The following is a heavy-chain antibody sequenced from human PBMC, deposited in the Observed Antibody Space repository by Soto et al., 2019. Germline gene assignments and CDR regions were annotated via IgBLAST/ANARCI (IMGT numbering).Heavy chain of an antibody. Sequence: QVQLQESGPGLVKPSQTLSLTCTVSGGSISSGNYYWSWIRQPPGKGLEWIGFISYSGSAHYNPSLKSRVNMSVDTSKKQFSLNRSCVTAADTAVYYCATMGTPATGLYYFAFWGQGTLFTVSS. V-gene: IGHV4-30-4*01. CDR3: ATMGTPATGLYYFAF. D-gene: IGHD2-15*01. CDR1: GGSISSGNYY. J-gene: IGHJ4*02. CDR2: ISYSGSA.